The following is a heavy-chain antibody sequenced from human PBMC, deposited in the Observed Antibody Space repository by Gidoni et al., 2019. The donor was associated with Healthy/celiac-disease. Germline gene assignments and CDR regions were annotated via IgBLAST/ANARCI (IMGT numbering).Heavy chain of an antibody. V-gene: IGHV4-34*01. Sequence: QAQLQQWGAGRLKPSETLSLTCAVYGGSFCGYYGSWIRQPPGKGLEWIGEINHSGSTNYNPSLKSRVTISVDTSKNQFSLKLSSVTAADTAVYYCARVRRDTAMDTGWFDPWGQGTLVTVSS. J-gene: IGHJ5*02. CDR3: ARVRRDTAMDTGWFDP. CDR2: INHSGST. D-gene: IGHD5-18*01. CDR1: GGSFCGYY.